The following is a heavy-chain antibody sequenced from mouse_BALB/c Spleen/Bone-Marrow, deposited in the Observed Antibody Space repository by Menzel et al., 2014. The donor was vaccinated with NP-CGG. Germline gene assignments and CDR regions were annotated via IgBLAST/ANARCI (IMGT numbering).Heavy chain of an antibody. J-gene: IGHJ2*01. D-gene: IGHD3-2*01. CDR3: AREWTARTPSY. CDR1: GYAFTSYL. V-gene: IGHV1-54*01. CDR2: INPGSGGA. Sequence: VQLQESGAELVRPGTSVKVSRKASGYAFTSYLIEWIKQRPGQGLEWIGVINPGSGGANYNEKFKGKATLTADKSSSTAYMQISSLTSDDSAVYFCAREWTARTPSYWGQGTALTVSS.